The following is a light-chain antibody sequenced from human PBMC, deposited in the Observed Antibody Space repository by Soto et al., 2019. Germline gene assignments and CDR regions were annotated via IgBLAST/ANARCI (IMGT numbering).Light chain of an antibody. V-gene: IGKV3-20*01. CDR3: QQYGSSPPIT. J-gene: IGKJ5*01. CDR1: QSVSSGF. Sequence: EIVLTQSPGTLALSPGERATLSCRASQSVSSGFLAWYQQNPGQAPRLLISGASGRATGIPGRFSGSGSGTHFTLTINRLEPDDFAVYFCQQYGSSPPITFGQGTRLEI. CDR2: GAS.